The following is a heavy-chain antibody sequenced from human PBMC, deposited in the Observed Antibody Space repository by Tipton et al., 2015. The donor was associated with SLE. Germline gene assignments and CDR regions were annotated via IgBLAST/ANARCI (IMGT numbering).Heavy chain of an antibody. J-gene: IGHJ6*03. CDR3: ARSRIGLGYYYNMDV. CDR1: GGSIRSYH. V-gene: IGHV4-59*12. CDR2: TDYSGYT. D-gene: IGHD1-14*01. Sequence: TLSLTCTVSGGSIRSYHWSWIRQPPGKGLEWIGHTDYSGYTNPNPSLKSRVTISVDTSRNQFSLKLNSLTAADTAVHYCARSRIGLGYYYNMDVWGKGTTVTVSS.